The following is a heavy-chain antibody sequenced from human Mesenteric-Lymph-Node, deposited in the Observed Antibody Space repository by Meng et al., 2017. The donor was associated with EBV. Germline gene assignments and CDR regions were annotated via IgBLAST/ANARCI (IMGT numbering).Heavy chain of an antibody. CDR2: INHSGST. D-gene: IGHD3-3*01. V-gene: IGHV4-34*01. CDR1: GGSFSGYY. J-gene: IGHJ4*02. CDR3: ARGCGVYYDFWSGYSA. Sequence: QGQLQQWGAGLVEPSETLSLTFAVYGGSFSGYYWSWIRQPPGKGLEWIGEINHSGSTNYNPSLKSRVTISVDTSKNQFSLKLSSVTAADTAVYYCARGCGVYYDFWSGYSAWGQGTLVTVSS.